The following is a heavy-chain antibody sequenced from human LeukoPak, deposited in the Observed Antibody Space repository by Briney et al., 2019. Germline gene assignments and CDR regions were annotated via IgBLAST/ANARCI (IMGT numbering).Heavy chain of an antibody. CDR3: ARDSDGDSPFFDY. CDR1: GGSISSYY. CDR2: IYYSGST. D-gene: IGHD4-17*01. J-gene: IGHJ4*02. Sequence: SETLSLTCSVSGGSISSYYWSWIRQPPGKGLEWIGYIYYSGSTNYNPSLKSRVTISVDTSKNQFSLKLSSVTAADTAVYYCARDSDGDSPFFDYWGQGTLVTVSS. V-gene: IGHV4-59*01.